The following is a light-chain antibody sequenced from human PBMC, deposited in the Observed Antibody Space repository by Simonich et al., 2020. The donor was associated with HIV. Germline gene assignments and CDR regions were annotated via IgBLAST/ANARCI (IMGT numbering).Light chain of an antibody. CDR1: KSVSTW. V-gene: IGKV1-5*03. Sequence: DIQMTKSPSNLSASVGDRVTITCWASKSVSTWLAWYQQQPWKAPTLRIYKASTLQSGVPSRFSGSGFGTEFTLTISSLQPDDFATYYCQQYNNYRTFGQGTKVEMK. CDR3: QQYNNYRT. J-gene: IGKJ1*01. CDR2: KAS.